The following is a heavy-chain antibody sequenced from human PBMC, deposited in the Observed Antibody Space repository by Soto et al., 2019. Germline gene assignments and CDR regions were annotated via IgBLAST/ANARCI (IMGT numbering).Heavy chain of an antibody. CDR1: GFTFSSYG. V-gene: IGHV3-33*01. Sequence: QVHLVESGGGVVQPGRSLRLSCTASGFTFSSYGMHWVRQAPGKGLEWVALIWFDGSNENYADSVKGRFTISRDNFKKTLYLQMNSLRVEDKAVYYCARDFSMVRGVMGYWGQGTLVTVSS. D-gene: IGHD3-10*01. CDR2: IWFDGSNE. CDR3: ARDFSMVRGVMGY. J-gene: IGHJ4*02.